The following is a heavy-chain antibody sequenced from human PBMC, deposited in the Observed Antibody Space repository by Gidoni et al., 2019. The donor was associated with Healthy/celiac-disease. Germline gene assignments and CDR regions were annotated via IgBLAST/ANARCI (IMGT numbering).Heavy chain of an antibody. CDR3: AKHHEPDIVVVPAGYYYYMDV. CDR2: ISGSGGST. D-gene: IGHD2-2*01. J-gene: IGHJ6*03. CDR1: GFTFRSYA. Sequence: EVQLLESGGGLVQPGGSLRPSCAASGFTFRSYAMSWVRQAPGKGLEWVSAISGSGGSTYYADSGKGRFTISRDNSKNTRYLQMNSLRAEDTAVYYCAKHHEPDIVVVPAGYYYYMDVWGKGTTVTVSS. V-gene: IGHV3-23*01.